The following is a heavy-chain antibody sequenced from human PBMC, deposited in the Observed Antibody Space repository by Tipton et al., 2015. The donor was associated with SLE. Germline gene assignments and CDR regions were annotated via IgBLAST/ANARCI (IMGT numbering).Heavy chain of an antibody. CDR3: AKGLGAMAPH. D-gene: IGHD3-16*01. V-gene: IGHV3-30*02. Sequence: SGFTFSSYGMHWVRQAPGKGLEWVAFIRYDGSNKYYADSVKGRFTISRDNSKNTLYLQMNSLRAEDTAVYYCAKGLGAMAPHWGQGTLVTVSS. CDR2: IRYDGSNK. CDR1: GFTFSSYG. J-gene: IGHJ4*02.